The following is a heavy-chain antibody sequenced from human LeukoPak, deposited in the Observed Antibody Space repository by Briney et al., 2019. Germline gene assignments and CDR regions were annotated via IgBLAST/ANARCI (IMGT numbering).Heavy chain of an antibody. D-gene: IGHD3-3*01. J-gene: IGHJ6*03. Sequence: PSETLSLTCTVSGGSISSGDYYWSWIRQPPGKGLEWIGCIYYSGSTYYNPSLKSRVTISVDTSKNQFSLKLSSVTAADTAVYYCARAYDFWSGNYYYYMDVWGKGTTVTVSS. V-gene: IGHV4-30-4*08. CDR1: GGSISSGDYY. CDR3: ARAYDFWSGNYYYYMDV. CDR2: IYYSGST.